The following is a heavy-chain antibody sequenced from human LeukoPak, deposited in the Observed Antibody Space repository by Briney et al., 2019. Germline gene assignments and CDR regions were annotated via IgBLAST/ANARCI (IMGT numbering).Heavy chain of an antibody. CDR1: GFSVSTSG. D-gene: IGHD6-19*01. Sequence: GGSLRLSCTVSGFSVSTSGMSWVRQAQGKGLQTISAISVEGESAYYADSVKGRFTISRDNSKNTLYLQMDSLRVEDTAVYFCAQGYGNGWYPHWGQGSLVSVSS. J-gene: IGHJ4*02. CDR2: ISVEGESA. CDR3: AQGYGNGWYPH. V-gene: IGHV3-23*01.